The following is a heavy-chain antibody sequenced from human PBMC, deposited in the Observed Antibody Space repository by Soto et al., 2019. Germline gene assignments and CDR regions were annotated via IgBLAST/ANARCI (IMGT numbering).Heavy chain of an antibody. CDR1: GFTFSSYE. V-gene: IGHV3-48*03. Sequence: PGGSLRLSCAASGFTFSSYEMNWVRQAPGKGLEWVSYISSSGSTIYYADSVKGRFTISRDNAKNSLYLQMNSLRAEDTAVYYCARDSSKTIFGVVIINLYYYGMDVWGQGATVTVSS. D-gene: IGHD3-3*01. J-gene: IGHJ6*02. CDR3: ARDSSKTIFGVVIINLYYYGMDV. CDR2: ISSSGSTI.